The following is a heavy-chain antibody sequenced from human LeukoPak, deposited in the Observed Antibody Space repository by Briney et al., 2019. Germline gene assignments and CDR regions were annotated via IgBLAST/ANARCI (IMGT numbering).Heavy chain of an antibody. D-gene: IGHD2/OR15-2a*01. CDR2: ISYDGSNK. CDR1: GFTFSSYA. CDR3: AREGALTSFYY. Sequence: GSLRLSCAASGFTFSSYAMHWVRQAPGKGLEWVAVISYDGSNKYYADSVKGRFTISRDNSKNTLYLQMNSLRAEDTAVYYCAREGALTSFYYWGQGTLVTVSS. J-gene: IGHJ4*02. V-gene: IGHV3-30*04.